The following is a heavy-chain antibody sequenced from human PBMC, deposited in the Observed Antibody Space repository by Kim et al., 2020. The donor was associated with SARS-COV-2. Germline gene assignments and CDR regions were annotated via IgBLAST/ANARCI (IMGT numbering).Heavy chain of an antibody. Sequence: KSRVTISVDTSKNQFSLKLSSVTAADTAVYYCARVGYYYDSSGYTDAFDIWGQGTMVTVSS. D-gene: IGHD3-22*01. CDR3: ARVGYYYDSSGYTDAFDI. J-gene: IGHJ3*02. V-gene: IGHV4-59*01.